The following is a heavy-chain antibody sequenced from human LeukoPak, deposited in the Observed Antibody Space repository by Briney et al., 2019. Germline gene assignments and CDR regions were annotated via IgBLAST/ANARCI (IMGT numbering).Heavy chain of an antibody. V-gene: IGHV1-46*03. D-gene: IGHD4-11*01. CDR3: ATRNAHPFDY. CDR1: GYTFTGYY. Sequence: GASVTVSCKASGYTFTGYYMHWVRQAPGQGLEWMGIINPSGGSTSYAQKSQGRVTMTRDTSTSTVYMELSSLRSEDTAVYYCATRNAHPFDYWGQGTLVTVSS. CDR2: INPSGGST. J-gene: IGHJ4*02.